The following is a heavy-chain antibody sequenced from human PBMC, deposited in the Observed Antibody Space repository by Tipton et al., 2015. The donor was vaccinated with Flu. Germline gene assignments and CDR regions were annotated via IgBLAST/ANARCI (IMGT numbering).Heavy chain of an antibody. J-gene: IGHJ4*02. CDR3: ARDSRSSGTNDY. CDR1: GFTFSSYA. CDR2: ISSNGGST. D-gene: IGHD1-26*01. Sequence: SLRLSCAASGFTFSSYAMHWVRQAPGKGLEYVSAISSNGGSTYYANSVKGRFTISRDNSKNTLYLQMGSLRAEDMAVYYCARDSRSSGTNDYWGQGTLVTVSS. V-gene: IGHV3-64*01.